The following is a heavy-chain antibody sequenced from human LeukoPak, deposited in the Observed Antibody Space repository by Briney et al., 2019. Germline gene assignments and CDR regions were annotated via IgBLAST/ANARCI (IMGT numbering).Heavy chain of an antibody. CDR1: GFTFSSYG. Sequence: GGSLRLSCAASGFTFSSYGMHWVRQAPGKGLEWVAVISYDGSNKYYADSVKGRFTISRDNSKNTLYLQMNSLRAEDTAVYYCAKDIDYDILTGSINYWGQGTLVTVSS. D-gene: IGHD3-9*01. CDR2: ISYDGSNK. J-gene: IGHJ4*02. CDR3: AKDIDYDILTGSINY. V-gene: IGHV3-30*18.